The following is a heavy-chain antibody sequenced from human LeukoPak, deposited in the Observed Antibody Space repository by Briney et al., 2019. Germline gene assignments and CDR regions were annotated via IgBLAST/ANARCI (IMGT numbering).Heavy chain of an antibody. V-gene: IGHV3-7*01. CDR3: ARGARGGDFKN. Sequence: GGSLRLSCAASGFTFSSYWMSWVRQAPGKGLEWVANIKQDGSDKYYVDSVKGRFTISRDNAKNSLYLQMNSLRAEDTAVYYCARGARGGDFKNWGQGTLVTVSS. D-gene: IGHD2-21*01. CDR1: GFTFSSYW. J-gene: IGHJ1*01. CDR2: IKQDGSDK.